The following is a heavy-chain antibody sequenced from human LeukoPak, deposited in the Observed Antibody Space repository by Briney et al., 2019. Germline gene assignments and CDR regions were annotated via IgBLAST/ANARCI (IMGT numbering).Heavy chain of an antibody. V-gene: IGHV1-69*05. D-gene: IGHD2-21*02. J-gene: IGHJ4*02. CDR3: ARAGSPPVTDYYFDY. CDR2: IIPIFGTA. CDR1: GGTFSSYA. Sequence: SVKVSCKASGGTFSSYAIGWVRQAPGQGLEWMGGIIPIFGTANYAQKFQGRVTITTDESTSTAYMELSSLRSEDTAVYYCARAGSPPVTDYYFDYWGQGTLVTVSS.